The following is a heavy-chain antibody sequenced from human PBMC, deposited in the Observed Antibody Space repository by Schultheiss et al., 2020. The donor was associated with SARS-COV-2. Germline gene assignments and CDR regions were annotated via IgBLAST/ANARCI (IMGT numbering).Heavy chain of an antibody. Sequence: SVKVSCKASGYTFTGYYMHWVRQAPGQGLEWMGGIIPIFGTANYAQKFQGRVTITADKSTSTAYMELSSLRSGDTAVYYCARANYGMDVWGQGTTVTVSS. J-gene: IGHJ6*02. V-gene: IGHV1-69*06. CDR2: IIPIFGTA. CDR1: GYTFTGYY. CDR3: ARANYGMDV.